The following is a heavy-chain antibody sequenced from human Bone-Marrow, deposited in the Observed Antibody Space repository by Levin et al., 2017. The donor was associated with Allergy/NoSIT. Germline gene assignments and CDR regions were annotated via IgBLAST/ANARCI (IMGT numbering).Heavy chain of an antibody. D-gene: IGHD6-19*01. CDR1: GGSINSYY. J-gene: IGHJ4*02. CDR2: IYPSGTT. CDR3: ARVSAVAGTRKFDY. V-gene: IGHV4-59*01. Sequence: SQTLSLTCTVSGGSINSYYWNWIRQTPGKGLEWIGFIYPSGTTNYNPSLTSRVTISLDTSENQFSLKLSSVTAADTAVYYCARVSAVAGTRKFDYWGQGTLVTVSS.